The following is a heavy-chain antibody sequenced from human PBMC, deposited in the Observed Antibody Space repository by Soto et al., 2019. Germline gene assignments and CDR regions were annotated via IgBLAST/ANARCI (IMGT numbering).Heavy chain of an antibody. J-gene: IGHJ5*02. D-gene: IGHD3-10*01. Sequence: QVQLVQSGAEVKRPGASVKVSCKASGYTFTSYGISWVRQAPGQGLEWMGWINVYNGNTNYAQKFQGRVTMNTDTSTRTAYKELRNLRSNDMAGYYCAGDIVLERLGEAIWLDTWGQGTLVTVSS. V-gene: IGHV1-18*03. CDR1: GYTFTSYG. CDR3: AGDIVLERLGEAIWLDT. CDR2: INVYNGNT.